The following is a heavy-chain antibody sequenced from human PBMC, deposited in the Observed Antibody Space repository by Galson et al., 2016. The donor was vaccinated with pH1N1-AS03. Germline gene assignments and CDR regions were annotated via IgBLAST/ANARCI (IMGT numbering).Heavy chain of an antibody. CDR3: ARCLGNRGLQD. CDR2: ISQSGSA. CDR1: GGSFSGYY. D-gene: IGHD2-21*01. V-gene: IGHV4-34*01. J-gene: IGHJ4*02. Sequence: SETLSLTCAVYGGSFSGYYWSWIRQPPGKGLEWIGEISQSGSANYNPSLKSRITILVDTSKNQFSLKLSSVTATDTAVYYCARCLGNRGLQDWGQGTLVTVSS.